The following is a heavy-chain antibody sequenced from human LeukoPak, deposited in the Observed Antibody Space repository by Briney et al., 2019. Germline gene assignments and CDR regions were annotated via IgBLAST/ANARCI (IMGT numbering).Heavy chain of an antibody. CDR2: IKSKSDGGTT. J-gene: IGHJ4*02. D-gene: IGHD5-12*01. CDR3: TTSSGYDYLYGY. Sequence: PGGSLRLSCAAPGFTFNNAWMNWVRQAPGKGLEWVGRIKSKSDGGTTDYAAPVKGRFTISRDDSKSTLFLQMNSLRSEDTAVSYCTTSSGYDYLYGYWGQGTLVTVSS. V-gene: IGHV3-15*01. CDR1: GFTFNNAW.